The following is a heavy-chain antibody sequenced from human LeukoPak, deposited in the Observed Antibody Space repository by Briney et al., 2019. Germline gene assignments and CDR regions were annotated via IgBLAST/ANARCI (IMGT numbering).Heavy chain of an antibody. J-gene: IGHJ4*02. V-gene: IGHV3-30*18. CDR1: GFTFSSYG. D-gene: IGHD2-15*01. CDR3: AKWIGGSGSYFDY. Sequence: PGGSLRLSCAASGFTFSSYGMHWVRQAPGKGLEWVAVISYDGSNKYYADSVKGRFTISRDNSKNTLYLQMNSLRAEDTAVYYCAKWIGGSGSYFDYWGQGTLVTVSS. CDR2: ISYDGSNK.